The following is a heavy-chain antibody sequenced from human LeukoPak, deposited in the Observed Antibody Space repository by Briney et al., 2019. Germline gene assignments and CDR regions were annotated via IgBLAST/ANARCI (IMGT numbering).Heavy chain of an antibody. CDR3: ARGGWQLL. J-gene: IGHJ4*02. V-gene: IGHV3-23*01. CDR2: IGVGGGNA. CDR1: AFTFSSAA. D-gene: IGHD3-10*01. Sequence: GGSLRLSCADSAFTFSSAAMSWFRQAPGKGLEWVSFIGVGGGNANYAGSVKGRFTISRDDSQNTLYLQMNSLRAEDTAVYYCARGGWQLLGGQGTLVTVSS.